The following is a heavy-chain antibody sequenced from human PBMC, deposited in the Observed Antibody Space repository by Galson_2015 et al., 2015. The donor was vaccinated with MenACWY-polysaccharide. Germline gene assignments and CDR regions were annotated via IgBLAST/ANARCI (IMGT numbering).Heavy chain of an antibody. D-gene: IGHD2-21*01. Sequence: SLRLSCAAPGFTFRSYPMNWVRQTPGKGLEWVSGISGSGNSVFYADSVRGRFTISRDNSKNTLYLQMNSLRADDTALYYCAKSGGDGVTVFATVPTAPESWGQGTLVTVYS. J-gene: IGHJ4*02. CDR1: GFTFRSYP. CDR2: ISGSGNSV. CDR3: AKSGGDGVTVFATVPTAPES. V-gene: IGHV3-23*01.